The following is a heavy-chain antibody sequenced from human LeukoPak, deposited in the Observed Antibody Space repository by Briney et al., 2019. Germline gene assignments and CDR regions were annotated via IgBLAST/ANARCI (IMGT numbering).Heavy chain of an antibody. Sequence: SETLSLTCTVSGGSISSYYWSWIRQPPGKGLEWIGYIYYSGSTNYNPSLKSLVTISVDTSKNQFSLKLSSVTAADTAVYYCARDHNLDAFDIWGQGTMVTVSS. CDR3: ARDHNLDAFDI. V-gene: IGHV4-59*01. CDR1: GGSISSYY. CDR2: IYYSGST. J-gene: IGHJ3*02.